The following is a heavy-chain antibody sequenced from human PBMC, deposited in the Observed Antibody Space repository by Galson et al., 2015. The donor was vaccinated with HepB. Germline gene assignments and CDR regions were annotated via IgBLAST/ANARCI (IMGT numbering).Heavy chain of an antibody. V-gene: IGHV3-30*04. CDR3: ARARLCPDY. J-gene: IGHJ4*02. CDR2: ISYDGSNK. CDR1: GFTFSSYV. D-gene: IGHD2-2*01. Sequence: LRLSCAASGFTFSSYVMHWVRQAPGKGLEWVAVISYDGSNKYYADSVKGRFTISRDNSKNTLYLQMNSLRAEDTAVYYCARARLCPDYWGQGTLVTVSS.